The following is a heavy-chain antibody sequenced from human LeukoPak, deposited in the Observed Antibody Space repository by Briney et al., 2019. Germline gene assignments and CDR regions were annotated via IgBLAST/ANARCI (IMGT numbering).Heavy chain of an antibody. J-gene: IGHJ4*02. V-gene: IGHV4-59*01. CDR1: GGSISNYY. CDR2: IYYSGST. Sequence: SETLSLTCTVSGGSISNYYWSWIRQPPGKGLEWIAYIYYSGSTNYNPSLKSRVTISIDTSKNQFSLKVSSVTAADTAVYYCARRVGDKDYFDYWGQGTLVTVSS. CDR3: ARRVGDKDYFDY. D-gene: IGHD1-26*01.